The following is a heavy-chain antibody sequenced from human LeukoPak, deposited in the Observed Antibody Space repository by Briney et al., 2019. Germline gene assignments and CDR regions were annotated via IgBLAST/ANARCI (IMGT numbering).Heavy chain of an antibody. J-gene: IGHJ4*02. D-gene: IGHD1-26*01. V-gene: IGHV4-59*08. CDR1: GASLTTHY. CDR3: AGRGAPLKFYYFDS. Sequence: SETLSLTCTVSGASLTTHYWAWIRQPPGKGLEWIGFVSKTGNTNYNASLKSRVTISADTSKNTFSLKLSSLTAADTAVYFCAGRGAPLKFYYFDSWGQGTLVTVSS. CDR2: VSKTGNT.